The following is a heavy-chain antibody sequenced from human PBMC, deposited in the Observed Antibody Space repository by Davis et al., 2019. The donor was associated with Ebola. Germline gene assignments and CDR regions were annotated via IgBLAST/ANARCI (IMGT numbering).Heavy chain of an antibody. CDR2: INSDGSST. D-gene: IGHD2-15*01. Sequence: PGGSLRLSCAASGFTFSSYWMHWVRQAPGKGLVWVSRINSDGSSTSYADSVKGRFTISRDNAKNTLYLQMNSLRAEDTAVYYCARDPGLGYCSGGSCYWGQGTLVTVSS. CDR1: GFTFSSYW. J-gene: IGHJ4*02. CDR3: ARDPGLGYCSGGSCY. V-gene: IGHV3-74*01.